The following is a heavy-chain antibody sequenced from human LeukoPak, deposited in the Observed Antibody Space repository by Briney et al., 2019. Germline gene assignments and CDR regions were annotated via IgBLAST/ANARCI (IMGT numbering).Heavy chain of an antibody. Sequence: GGSLRLSCAASGFTFSSYSMNWVRQAPGKGLEWVSYISSSSSTIYYADSVKGRFTISRDNAKNSLYLHMNDLRAEDTAVYYCAREAAYYMDVWGKGTTVTVS. V-gene: IGHV3-48*01. CDR2: ISSSSSTI. CDR3: AREAAYYMDV. CDR1: GFTFSSYS. D-gene: IGHD2-21*01. J-gene: IGHJ6*03.